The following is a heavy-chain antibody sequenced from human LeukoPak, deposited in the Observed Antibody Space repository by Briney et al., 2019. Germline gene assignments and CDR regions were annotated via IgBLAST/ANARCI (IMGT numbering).Heavy chain of an antibody. J-gene: IGHJ4*02. D-gene: IGHD3-3*01. CDR1: GFTFSNAW. CDR3: TTIDDFWSGFSSYYFDY. V-gene: IGHV3-15*01. Sequence: GGSLRLSCAASGFTFSNAWMSWVRQAPGKGLEWVGRIKNKTYGGTTDYAAPVKGRFTISRDDSKDTLHLQMSSLRAEDTAVYYCTTIDDFWSGFSSYYFDYWGQGTLVTVSS. CDR2: IKNKTYGGTT.